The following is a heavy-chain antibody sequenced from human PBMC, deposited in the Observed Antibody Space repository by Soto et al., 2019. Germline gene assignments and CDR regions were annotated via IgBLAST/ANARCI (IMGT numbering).Heavy chain of an antibody. V-gene: IGHV3-48*02. CDR1: GFTFSSYS. Sequence: GGSLRLSCEASGFTFSSYSMNWVRQAPGKGLEWVSYISSSSSTIYYADSVKGRFTISRDNAKNSLYLQMNSLRDEDTAVYYCARDPPTYYYDSSADRRGDYWGQGTLVTVSS. D-gene: IGHD3-22*01. CDR3: ARDPPTYYYDSSADRRGDY. CDR2: ISSSSSTI. J-gene: IGHJ4*02.